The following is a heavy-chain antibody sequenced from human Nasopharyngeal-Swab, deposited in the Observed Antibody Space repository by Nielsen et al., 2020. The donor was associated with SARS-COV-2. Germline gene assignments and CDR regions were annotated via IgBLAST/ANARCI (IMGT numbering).Heavy chain of an antibody. V-gene: IGHV3-9*03. CDR1: GFTFDDYA. D-gene: IGHD2-8*02. J-gene: IGHJ6*02. CDR3: AKAGGVAGEFYGMDV. CDR2: ISWNSGSI. Sequence: SLKISCAASGFTFDDYAMHWVRQAPGKGLERVSGISWNSGSIGYADSVKGRFTISRDNAKNSLYLQMNSLRAEDMALYYCAKAGGVAGEFYGMDVWGQGTTVTVSS.